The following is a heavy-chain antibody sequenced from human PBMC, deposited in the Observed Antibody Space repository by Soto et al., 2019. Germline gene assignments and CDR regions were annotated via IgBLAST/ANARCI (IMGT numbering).Heavy chain of an antibody. V-gene: IGHV4-61*01. CDR3: ATSPYYGDPLDY. Sequence: PSETLSLTCPVSVASVSSGSYYWSWIRQPPGKGLEWIGYIYYSGSTNYSPSLKSRVTISVDTSKNQFSLKLSSVTAADTAVYYCATSPYYGDPLDYWGQGTLVAVSS. D-gene: IGHD4-17*01. CDR1: VASVSSGSYY. CDR2: IYYSGST. J-gene: IGHJ4*02.